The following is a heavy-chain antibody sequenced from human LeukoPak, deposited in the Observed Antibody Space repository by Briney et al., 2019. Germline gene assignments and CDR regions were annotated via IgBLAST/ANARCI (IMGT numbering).Heavy chain of an antibody. V-gene: IGHV3-7*01. D-gene: IGHD5-18*01. Sequence: GGSLRLSCEASGFTFKAYWMSWVRQAPGTGLEWVANIQQDGSEKNYVDSVKGRFTISRDNARNSLYLEMNSLRVEDTAVYYCARLRYTYGKNFNYWGQGTLVTVSS. CDR1: GFTFKAYW. CDR3: ARLRYTYGKNFNY. CDR2: IQQDGSEK. J-gene: IGHJ4*02.